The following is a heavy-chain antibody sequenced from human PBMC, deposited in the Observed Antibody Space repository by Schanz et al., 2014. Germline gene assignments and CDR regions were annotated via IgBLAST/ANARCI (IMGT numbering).Heavy chain of an antibody. V-gene: IGHV1-69*04. J-gene: IGHJ3*02. CDR1: GGTFSSYA. CDR3: ARDIQYHYDTSGPVGAFDI. D-gene: IGHD3-22*01. CDR2: IIPILGME. Sequence: QVQLVQSGAEVKKPGSSVKVSCKASGGTFSSYAFSWVRQAPGQGLEWMGKIIPILGMENYAQKFQGRVTITADISTSTAYMDLSSLRSDDTDVYYCARDIQYHYDTSGPVGAFDIWGQGTVVTVSS.